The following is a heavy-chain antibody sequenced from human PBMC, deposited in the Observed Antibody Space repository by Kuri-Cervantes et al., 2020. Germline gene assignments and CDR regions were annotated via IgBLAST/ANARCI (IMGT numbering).Heavy chain of an antibody. CDR2: ISSSGSTI. Sequence: LSLTCAASGFTFSSYWMSWVRQAPGKGLEWVSYISSSGSTIYYADSVKGRFTISRDDAKNSLYLQMNSLRAEDTAVYYCARETNIAVAGTEASDIWGQGTMVTVSS. J-gene: IGHJ3*02. CDR1: GFTFSSYW. V-gene: IGHV3-11*01. CDR3: ARETNIAVAGTEASDI. D-gene: IGHD6-19*01.